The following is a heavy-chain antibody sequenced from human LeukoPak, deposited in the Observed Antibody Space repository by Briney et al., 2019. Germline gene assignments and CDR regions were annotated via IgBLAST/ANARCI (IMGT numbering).Heavy chain of an antibody. V-gene: IGHV4-34*01. J-gene: IGHJ5*02. D-gene: IGHD2-15*01. CDR3: ARGVSRRYCSGGSCYPLVA. CDR2: INHSGST. CDR1: GFTFSSYA. Sequence: GSLRLSCAASGFTFSSYAMSWIRQPPGKGLEWIGEINHSGSTNYNPSLKSRVTISVDTSKNQFSLKLSSVTAADTAVYYCARGVSRRYCSGGSCYPLVAWGQGTLVTVSS.